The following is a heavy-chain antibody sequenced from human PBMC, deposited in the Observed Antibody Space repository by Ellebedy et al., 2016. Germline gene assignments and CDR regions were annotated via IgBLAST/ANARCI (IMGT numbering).Heavy chain of an antibody. D-gene: IGHD4-17*01. CDR1: GFDFSYYS. V-gene: IGHV3-48*02. CDR3: YYGHYSGS. J-gene: IGHJ4*02. Sequence: GESLKISXAASGFDFSYYSMNWVRQAPGRGLEWVSYIRPSSDVIHYADSVKGRFTISRDNAKNSLYLQMNSLRDEDTAVYYCYYGHYSGSWGQGTLVTVSS. CDR2: IRPSSDVI.